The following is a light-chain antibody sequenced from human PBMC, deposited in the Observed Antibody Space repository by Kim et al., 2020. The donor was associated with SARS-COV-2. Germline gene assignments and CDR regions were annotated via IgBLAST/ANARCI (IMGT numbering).Light chain of an antibody. J-gene: IGLJ2*01. CDR1: SSDVGGYIF. CDR2: EVS. V-gene: IGLV2-14*01. CDR3: TSYTSTSTLV. Sequence: GQSITISCTGTSSDVGGYIFVSWYQQQPGKAPKLIIYEVSHRPSGVSNRFSGSKSGNRASLTIFGLQAEDEADYYCTSYTSTSTLVFGGGTQLTVL.